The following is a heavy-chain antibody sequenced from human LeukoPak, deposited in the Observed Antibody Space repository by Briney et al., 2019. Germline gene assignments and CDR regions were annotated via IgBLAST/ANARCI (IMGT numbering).Heavy chain of an antibody. J-gene: IGHJ5*02. CDR1: GFTFNNYG. Sequence: GGSLRLSCGASGFTFNNYGMNWVRQAPGKGLEWVSYISSSSSTIYYADSVKGRFTISRDNAKNSLYLQMNSLRAEDTAVYYCARDVYNWFDPWGQGTLVTVSS. V-gene: IGHV3-48*01. CDR2: ISSSSSTI. CDR3: ARDVYNWFDP.